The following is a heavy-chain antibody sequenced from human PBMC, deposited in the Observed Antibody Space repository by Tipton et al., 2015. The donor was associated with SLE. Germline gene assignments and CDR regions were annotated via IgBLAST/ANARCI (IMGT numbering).Heavy chain of an antibody. Sequence: QLVQSGGGLVKPGGSLRLSCAASGFTFSSYSLNWVRQAPGKGLEWVSSISSGSNYVYYADSVKGRFTISRDNAKNSLYLQMNSLRAEDTAVYYCATSPPTGYWWGQGTLVTVSS. V-gene: IGHV3-21*01. CDR3: ATSPPTGYW. D-gene: IGHD3-9*01. J-gene: IGHJ4*02. CDR2: ISSGSNYV. CDR1: GFTFSSYS.